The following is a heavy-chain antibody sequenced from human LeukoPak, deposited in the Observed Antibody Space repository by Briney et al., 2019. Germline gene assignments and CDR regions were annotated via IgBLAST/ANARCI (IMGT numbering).Heavy chain of an antibody. D-gene: IGHD2-2*01. V-gene: IGHV4-38-2*02. J-gene: IGHJ5*02. CDR2: IYHNGST. CDR3: ARDPRWLTPDCTSTSCYENYFDP. CDR1: GYSISSGYQ. Sequence: SETLSLTCGVSGYSISSGYQWASLRQSPGKGLEWIGSIYHNGSTHYNPSLKIQVIISVETSKNPFSLNMYSVTAADTAVYYCARDPRWLTPDCTSTSCYENYFDPWGQGTLVTVSS.